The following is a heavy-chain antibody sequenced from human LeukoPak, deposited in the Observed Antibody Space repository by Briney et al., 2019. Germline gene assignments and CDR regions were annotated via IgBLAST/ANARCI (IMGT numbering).Heavy chain of an antibody. J-gene: IGHJ4*02. CDR3: ARTNLDCKNGVCYDY. CDR2: ISAYNGKT. Sequence: ASVKVSCKASDYTFTNYGVSWVRQAPGQGLEWMGWISAYNGKTYYAQKFQGRVTVTTDTSTTTAYMDLRSLRSDDTAVYYCARTNLDCKNGVCYDYWGQGTPVTVSS. CDR1: DYTFTNYG. D-gene: IGHD2-8*01. V-gene: IGHV1-18*01.